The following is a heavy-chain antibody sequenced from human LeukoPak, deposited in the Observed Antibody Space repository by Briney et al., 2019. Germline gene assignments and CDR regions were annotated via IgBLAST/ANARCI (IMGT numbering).Heavy chain of an antibody. Sequence: ASVKVSRKTSGYSFTNYDINWVRQATGQGLEWMGWMNPYSGTTGYAQNFQGRVTMTRNTSINTAYMEMSSLTSEDTAVYYCARALATTTLLGGYWGQETLDTVSS. J-gene: IGHJ4*02. D-gene: IGHD5-24*01. CDR2: MNPYSGTT. CDR3: ARALATTTLLGGY. CDR1: GYSFTNYD. V-gene: IGHV1-8*01.